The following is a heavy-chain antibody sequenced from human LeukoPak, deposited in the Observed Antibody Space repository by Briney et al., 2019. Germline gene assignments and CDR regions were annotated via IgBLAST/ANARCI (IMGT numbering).Heavy chain of an antibody. D-gene: IGHD1-14*01. CDR1: GFTFSKYA. CDR2: VSGSGGVT. CDR3: ARVRYCDY. J-gene: IGHJ4*02. Sequence: GGSLRLSCGASGFTFSKYAMSWVRQAPGKGLEWVSGVSGSGGVTYYADSVKGRFTISRDNSKNTLHLQMNSLRAEDTAVYYCARVRYCDYWGQGTLVTVSS. V-gene: IGHV3-23*01.